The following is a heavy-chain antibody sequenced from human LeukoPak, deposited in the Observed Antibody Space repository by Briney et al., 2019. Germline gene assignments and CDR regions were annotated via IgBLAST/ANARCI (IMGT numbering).Heavy chain of an antibody. CDR3: ARDLLRINYFDY. J-gene: IGHJ4*02. V-gene: IGHV4-4*02. CDR2: IYHSGST. D-gene: IGHD1-26*01. Sequence: SETLSLTCAVSGGSISSSNWWNWVRQPPGKGLEWIGEIYHSGSTNYNASLKSRVTISIDKSKNQFSLKLSSVTAADTAVYYCARDLLRINYFDYWGQGTLVTVSS. CDR1: GGSISSSNW.